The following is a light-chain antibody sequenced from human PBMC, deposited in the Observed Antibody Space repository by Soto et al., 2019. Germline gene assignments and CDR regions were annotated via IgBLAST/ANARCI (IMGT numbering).Light chain of an antibody. Sequence: DIQMTQSPSALSASVGDRVTITCRASQNIKKYLNWYRQKPGKAPDLLIYTASSLQVGFPSRFRGSGSGTDFSLTITSLQPEDSAIYFCQQSFSAPLTFGGGTKVEIK. CDR3: QQSFSAPLT. J-gene: IGKJ4*01. CDR1: QNIKKY. CDR2: TAS. V-gene: IGKV1-39*01.